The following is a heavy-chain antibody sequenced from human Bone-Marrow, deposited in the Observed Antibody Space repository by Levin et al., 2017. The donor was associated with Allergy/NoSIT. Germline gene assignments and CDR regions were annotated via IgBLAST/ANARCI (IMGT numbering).Heavy chain of an antibody. V-gene: IGHV1-46*01. CDR1: GYTFTSYY. CDR2: INPSGGST. CDR3: AREPGDDIVGATNGDYFDY. D-gene: IGHD1-26*01. Sequence: ASVKVSCKASGYTFTSYYMHWVRQAPGQGLEWMGIINPSGGSTSYAQKFQGRVTTTRDTSTSTAYMELSSRRSEDTAVYYCAREPGDDIVGATNGDYFDYWGQGTLVTVSS. J-gene: IGHJ4*02.